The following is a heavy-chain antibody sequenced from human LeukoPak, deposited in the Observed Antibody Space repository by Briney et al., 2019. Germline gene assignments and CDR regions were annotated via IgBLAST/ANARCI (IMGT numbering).Heavy chain of an antibody. V-gene: IGHV3-74*01. Sequence: PGGSLRLSCAASGFTFSSYWVHWVRQAPGKGLVWVSRINSDGSSTSYADSVKGRFTISRDNAKNTLYLQMNSLRAGDTAVYYCARNIAAHYYYYMDVWGKGTTVTVSS. CDR1: GFTFSSYW. CDR3: ARNIAAHYYYYMDV. J-gene: IGHJ6*03. D-gene: IGHD6-13*01. CDR2: INSDGSST.